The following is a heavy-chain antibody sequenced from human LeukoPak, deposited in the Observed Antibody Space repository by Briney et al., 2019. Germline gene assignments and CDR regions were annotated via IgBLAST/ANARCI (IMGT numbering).Heavy chain of an antibody. CDR3: ASRGITTGDY. V-gene: IGHV4-39*01. D-gene: IGHD3-22*01. CDR1: GGSISSSSYY. CDR2: IYYSGST. J-gene: IGHJ4*02. Sequence: SETLSLTRTVSGGSISSSSYYWGWIRQPPGKGLEWIGSIYYSGSTYYNPSLKSRVTISVDTSKNQFSLKLSSVTAADTAVYYCASRGITTGDYWGQGTLVTVSS.